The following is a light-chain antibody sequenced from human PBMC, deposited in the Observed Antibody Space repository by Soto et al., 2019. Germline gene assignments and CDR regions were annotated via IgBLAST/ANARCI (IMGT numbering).Light chain of an antibody. J-gene: IGLJ1*01. V-gene: IGLV2-14*01. CDR1: SSDVGGYNH. CDR2: EVR. Sequence: HSALTQPASVSGSPGQSITISCTGTSSDVGGYNHVSWYQQHPGKAPKLIIFEVRNRPSGVSDRFSASKSGNTASLTISGLQTEDEAVYYCSSYASSSSYAFGTGTKVTVL. CDR3: SSYASSSSYA.